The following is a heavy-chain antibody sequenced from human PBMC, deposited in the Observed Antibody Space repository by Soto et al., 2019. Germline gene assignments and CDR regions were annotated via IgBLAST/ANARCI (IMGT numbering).Heavy chain of an antibody. CDR1: GYTFTTYA. CDR3: GRSVVGATGEILYNAMDV. J-gene: IGHJ6*01. V-gene: IGHV1-3*01. CDR2: INPASGHT. Sequence: QVQLVQSGAGVKKPGASVKVSCKASGYTFTTYALHWVRQAPGQRPEWMGWINPASGHTKYSKKFQDRVTITRDTSASTGYMELSSLRSEDTAVYYCGRSVVGATGEILYNAMDVW. D-gene: IGHD1-26*01.